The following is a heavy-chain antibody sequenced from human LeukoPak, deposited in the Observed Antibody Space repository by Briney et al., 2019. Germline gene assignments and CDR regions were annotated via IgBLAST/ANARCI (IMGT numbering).Heavy chain of an antibody. CDR1: GGSISSGSYY. Sequence: PSETLSLTCTVSGGSISSGSYYWSWIRQPPGKDLEWIGRIYTSGSTNYNPSLKSRVTISVDTSKNQFSLKLSSVTAADTAVYYCAGHGSGWYSFDYWGQGTLVTVSS. CDR2: IYTSGST. V-gene: IGHV4-61*02. CDR3: AGHGSGWYSFDY. J-gene: IGHJ4*02. D-gene: IGHD6-19*01.